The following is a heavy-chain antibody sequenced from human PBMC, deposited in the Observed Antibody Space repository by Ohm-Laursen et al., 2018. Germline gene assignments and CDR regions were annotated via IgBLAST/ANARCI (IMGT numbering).Heavy chain of an antibody. CDR3: AREVREWNNGIYDAFDI. D-gene: IGHD1/OR15-1a*01. Sequence: SDTLSLTCTVSGGSISGYFWSWIRQSPGKGLEWIGYISDSGMTDSGSIEYNPSLKSRVTMSVDTSKNKLSLNLTSVSAADTAVYYCAREVREWNNGIYDAFDIWGRGTRVTVSS. CDR2: ISDSGMTDSGSI. V-gene: IGHV4-59*01. J-gene: IGHJ3*02. CDR1: GGSISGYF.